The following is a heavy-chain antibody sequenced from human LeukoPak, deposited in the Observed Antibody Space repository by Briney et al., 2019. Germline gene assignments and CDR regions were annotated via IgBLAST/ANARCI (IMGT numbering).Heavy chain of an antibody. CDR3: AKVRSTMVRGVSDS. V-gene: IGHV3-23*01. J-gene: IGHJ4*02. CDR2: ISGSGDSS. D-gene: IGHD3-10*01. Sequence: PGGSLRLSCAASGFTFSSYAMTWVRQAPGKGLEWVSGISGSGDSSYYADSVKGHLTISRDNSKNTLYLQMNNLRAEDTAVYYCAKVRSTMVRGVSDSWGQGTLVSVSS. CDR1: GFTFSSYA.